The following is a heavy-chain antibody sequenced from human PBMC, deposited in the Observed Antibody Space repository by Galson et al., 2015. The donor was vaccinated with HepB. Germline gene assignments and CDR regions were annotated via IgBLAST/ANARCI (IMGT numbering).Heavy chain of an antibody. V-gene: IGHV3-30*18. D-gene: IGHD3-10*01. Sequence: SLRLSCAASGFTFSSYGMHWVRQAPGKGLEWVAVISYDGSNKYYADSVKGRFTISRDNSKNTLYLQMNSLRAEDTAVYYCAKDSDYYGSGSYLSVPFDYWGQGTLVTVSS. J-gene: IGHJ4*02. CDR1: GFTFSSYG. CDR3: AKDSDYYGSGSYLSVPFDY. CDR2: ISYDGSNK.